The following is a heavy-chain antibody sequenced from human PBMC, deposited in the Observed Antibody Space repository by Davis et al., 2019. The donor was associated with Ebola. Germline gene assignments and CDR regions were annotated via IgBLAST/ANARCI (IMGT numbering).Heavy chain of an antibody. CDR1: GFTFSNYG. CDR3: AKDQKYPSYYFDY. D-gene: IGHD2-2*01. V-gene: IGHV3-30*18. CDR2: ISYDGSNK. Sequence: GGSLRLSCAASGFTFSNYGMHWVRQAPGKGLEWVAIISYDGSNKYYVDSVKGRFTISRDNSKNTLYLQMNSLRAEDTAVYYCAKDQKYPSYYFDYWGQGTLVTVSS. J-gene: IGHJ4*02.